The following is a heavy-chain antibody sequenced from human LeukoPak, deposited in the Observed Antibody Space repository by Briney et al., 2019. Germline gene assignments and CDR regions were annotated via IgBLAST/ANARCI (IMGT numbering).Heavy chain of an antibody. CDR1: GGSITSNNDY. Sequence: SETLSLTCTVSGGSITSNNDYWAWIRQPPGKGLEWIGSIFHTEGASYNPSLKSRVTISLDTSKNKFSLSLTSVIAADTAVYYCGRHERSRGFIVGGEYWGQGVLVTVSS. V-gene: IGHV4-39*01. CDR3: GRHERSRGFIVGGEY. J-gene: IGHJ4*02. CDR2: IFHTEGA. D-gene: IGHD3-16*01.